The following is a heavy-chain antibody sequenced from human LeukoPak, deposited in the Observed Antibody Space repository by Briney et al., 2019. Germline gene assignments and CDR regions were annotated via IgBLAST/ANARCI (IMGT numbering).Heavy chain of an antibody. CDR1: GGSISSGGYY. D-gene: IGHD3-10*01. CDR3: ARAPRTYYNGHFGLDV. Sequence: KSSETLSLTCTVSGGSISSGGYYWSWIRQHPGKGLEWIGYIYYSGSTYYNPSLKSRVTISVDTSKNQFSLTLTSVTAADTAVYYCARAPRTYYNGHFGLDVWGQGTTVTVS. V-gene: IGHV4-31*03. CDR2: IYYSGST. J-gene: IGHJ6*02.